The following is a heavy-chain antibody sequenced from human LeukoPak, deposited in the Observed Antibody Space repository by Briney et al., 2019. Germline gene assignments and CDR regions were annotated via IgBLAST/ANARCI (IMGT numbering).Heavy chain of an antibody. D-gene: IGHD5-18*01. CDR3: ARAPDIYSHGGFYY. CDR2: IYYSGST. CDR1: GGSISGYY. Sequence: SETLSLTCTVSGGSISGYYWSCIRQPPGKGLEWIGHIYYSGSTNYNPSLKSRVTISVDTSKNQFSLNLRSVTAADTAVYYCARAPDIYSHGGFYYGGQGTLVIVSS. V-gene: IGHV4-59*01. J-gene: IGHJ4*02.